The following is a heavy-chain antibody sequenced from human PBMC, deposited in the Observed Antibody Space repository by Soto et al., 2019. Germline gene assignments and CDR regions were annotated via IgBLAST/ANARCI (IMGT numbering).Heavy chain of an antibody. J-gene: IGHJ6*02. CDR2: ISSSSRYI. D-gene: IGHD2-15*01. Sequence: GGSLRLSCATSGFPFSIYSMNLVRQSPGMGLEWVSSISSSSRYIYYADLVRGRFTISRDNAKNSLYLQINSMRAEDTAVYYCARDRLVAATSAPPYCYYGMDVWGQGTTVTVSS. CDR3: ARDRLVAATSAPPYCYYGMDV. CDR1: GFPFSIYS. V-gene: IGHV3-21*01.